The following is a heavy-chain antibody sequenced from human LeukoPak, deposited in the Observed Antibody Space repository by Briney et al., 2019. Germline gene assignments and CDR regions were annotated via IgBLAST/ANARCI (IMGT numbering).Heavy chain of an antibody. CDR3: VIGHRDQLLSPFEY. V-gene: IGHV1-24*01. J-gene: IGHJ4*02. CDR1: GYTLTQLS. CDR2: FDVEDGER. D-gene: IGHD2-2*01. Sequence: ASVKVSCKVSGYTLTQLSMHWVRQAPGKGLEWMGGFDVEDGERMYAQRFQGRVTMTEDTSTDTAYMELSSLRSDDTAVYYCVIGHRDQLLSPFEYWGQGTLVTVSS.